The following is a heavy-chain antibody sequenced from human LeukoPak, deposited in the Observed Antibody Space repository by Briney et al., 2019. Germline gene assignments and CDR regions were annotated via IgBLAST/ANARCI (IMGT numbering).Heavy chain of an antibody. Sequence: GGSLRLSCAASGFTLSSYWMSWVRQPPGKGLEWVANIKQDGSDKYYVDSVKGRFTISRDNSKNTLYLQMNSLRAEDTAVYYCAKGLSIFDYWGQGTLVTVSS. V-gene: IGHV3-7*01. CDR3: AKGLSIFDY. CDR2: IKQDGSDK. D-gene: IGHD3-3*02. CDR1: GFTLSSYW. J-gene: IGHJ4*02.